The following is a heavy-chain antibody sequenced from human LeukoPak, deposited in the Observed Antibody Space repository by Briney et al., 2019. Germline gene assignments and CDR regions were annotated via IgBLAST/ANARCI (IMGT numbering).Heavy chain of an antibody. CDR3: AKVDKYYYGSETYYFFEH. D-gene: IGHD3-10*01. Sequence: PGGSLRLSCAASGFTFSRYWMIWVSQAPGKGLEWVANIKEDGSEKDYVDSVKGRFTISRDNAKNSLYLQMNSLRVEDTAVYYCAKVDKYYYGSETYYFFEHWGQGTPVTASS. CDR2: IKEDGSEK. V-gene: IGHV3-7*01. CDR1: GFTFSRYW. J-gene: IGHJ4*02.